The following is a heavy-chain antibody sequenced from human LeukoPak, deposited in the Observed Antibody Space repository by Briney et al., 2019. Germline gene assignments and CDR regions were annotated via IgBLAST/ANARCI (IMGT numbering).Heavy chain of an antibody. J-gene: IGHJ4*02. CDR3: ARVVRYYDSSGCHRFGFDY. Sequence: ASVKVSCKASGYTFTSYGISWVRQAPGQGLEWMGWISAYNGNTNYAQKLQGRVTMTTDTSTSTAYMELRSLRSDDTAVYYCARVVRYYDSSGCHRFGFDYWGQGTLVTVSS. D-gene: IGHD3-22*01. CDR1: GYTFTSYG. V-gene: IGHV1-18*01. CDR2: ISAYNGNT.